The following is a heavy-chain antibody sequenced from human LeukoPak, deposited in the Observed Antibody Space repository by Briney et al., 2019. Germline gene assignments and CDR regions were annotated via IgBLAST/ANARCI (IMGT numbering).Heavy chain of an antibody. CDR3: AKDWTSHNGVYDCLDF. V-gene: IGHV3-23*01. J-gene: IGHJ4*02. CDR1: GFAFDVHA. Sequence: QPGRSLRLSCAASGFAFDVHAMTWVRQAPGKGPEWVATIGGPAETFYADSVKGRFTISRDNSRNTLYLQMNSLQAEDSALYYCAKDWTSHNGVYDCLDFWGQGTRVTV. CDR2: IGGPAET. D-gene: IGHD3-16*01.